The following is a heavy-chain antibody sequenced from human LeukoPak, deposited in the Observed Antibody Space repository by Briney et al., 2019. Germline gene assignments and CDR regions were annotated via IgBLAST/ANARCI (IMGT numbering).Heavy chain of an antibody. CDR3: ASRYIAAAGRVFDY. J-gene: IGHJ4*02. CDR1: GYTFTSYY. D-gene: IGHD6-13*01. V-gene: IGHV1-46*01. Sequence: GASVKVSCKASGYTFTSYYMHWVRQAPGQGLEWMGIINPSGGSTIYAQKCQGRVTMTRDTSTSTVYMELSSLRSEDTAVYYCASRYIAAAGRVFDYWGQGTLVTVSS. CDR2: INPSGGST.